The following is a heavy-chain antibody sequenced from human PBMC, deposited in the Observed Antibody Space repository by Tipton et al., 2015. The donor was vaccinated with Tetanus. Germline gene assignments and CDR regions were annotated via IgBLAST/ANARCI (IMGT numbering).Heavy chain of an antibody. J-gene: IGHJ5*02. CDR1: GGSISSYY. CDR2: IYHSGST. D-gene: IGHD2-2*01. V-gene: IGHV4-59*01. CDR3: AREVKDGFGTSCYGGWFGP. Sequence: TLSLTCTVSGGSISSYYWGWIRQPPGKGLEWVGFIYHSGSTNYNPSLKSRTTISVDTSKNQFSLKLSSVTAADTAVYYCAREVKDGFGTSCYGGWFGPWGPGTLVTVSS.